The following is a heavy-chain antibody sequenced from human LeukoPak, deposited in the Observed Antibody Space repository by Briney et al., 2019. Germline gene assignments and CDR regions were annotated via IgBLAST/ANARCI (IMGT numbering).Heavy chain of an antibody. CDR3: ARGGQVWYLWTFDY. D-gene: IGHD5-18*01. CDR1: GGTFSSYA. J-gene: IGHJ4*02. Sequence: SVKVSCKASGGTFSSYAISWVRQAPGQGLEWMGGIIPIFGTANYAQKFQGRVTITADESTSTAYMELSSLRSEDTAVYYCARGGQVWYLWTFDYWGQGTLVTVPS. V-gene: IGHV1-69*13. CDR2: IIPIFGTA.